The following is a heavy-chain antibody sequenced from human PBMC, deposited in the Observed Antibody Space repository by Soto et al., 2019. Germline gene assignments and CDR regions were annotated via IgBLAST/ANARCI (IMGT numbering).Heavy chain of an antibody. Sequence: QVQLVQSGAEVKKPGASVKVSCKASGYTFTSYDINWVRQATGQGLEWMGWMNPNSGNTGYAQKFQGRVTMTRNTSISTAYMELSSLRSEDTAVYYCARGKGLYDFWSGPPNWFDPWGQGTLVTVSS. J-gene: IGHJ5*02. D-gene: IGHD3-3*01. CDR3: ARGKGLYDFWSGPPNWFDP. CDR2: MNPNSGNT. CDR1: GYTFTSYD. V-gene: IGHV1-8*01.